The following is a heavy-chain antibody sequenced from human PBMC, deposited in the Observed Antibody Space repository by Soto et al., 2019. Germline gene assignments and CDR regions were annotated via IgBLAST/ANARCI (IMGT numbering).Heavy chain of an antibody. CDR1: GFTFSSYA. V-gene: IGHV3-30-3*01. Sequence: GGSLRLSCAASGFTFSSYAMHWVRQAPGKGLEWVAVISYDGSNKYYADSVKGRFTISRDNSKNTLYLQMNSLRAEDTAVYYCASSHYYDSSGPPEFDYWGQGTLVTVSS. J-gene: IGHJ4*02. CDR2: ISYDGSNK. D-gene: IGHD3-22*01. CDR3: ASSHYYDSSGPPEFDY.